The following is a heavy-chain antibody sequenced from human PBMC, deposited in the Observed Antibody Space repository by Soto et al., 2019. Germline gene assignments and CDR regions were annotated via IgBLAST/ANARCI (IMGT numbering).Heavy chain of an antibody. CDR3: ARDERVGATSRDFFDY. Sequence: SVKVSCKASGYTFTGNYLHWVRQAPGRGLEWMGWINPNSGGANYAQKLQGRVTMTRDTSISTAYLELSRLRSDYSSLYYCARDERVGATSRDFFDYWGQVALVAVPS. J-gene: IGHJ4*02. CDR1: GYTFTGNY. D-gene: IGHD1-26*01. V-gene: IGHV1-2*02. CDR2: INPNSGGA.